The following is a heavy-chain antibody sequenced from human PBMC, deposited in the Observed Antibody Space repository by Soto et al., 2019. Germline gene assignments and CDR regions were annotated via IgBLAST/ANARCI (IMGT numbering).Heavy chain of an antibody. CDR1: GGSISPAASNVY. V-gene: IGHV4-61*01. CDR3: ARKGPIRYNYYGLDV. CDR2: IFYSGTT. J-gene: IGHJ6*02. Sequence: EKLPLTYTVSGGSISPAASNVYWSWVRQPPGKGLEWIGHIFYSGTTNYNPSLKSRVTISVDTSKTQFSLNLSSVTAVDTAVYYCARKGPIRYNYYGLDVWGQGTTVT.